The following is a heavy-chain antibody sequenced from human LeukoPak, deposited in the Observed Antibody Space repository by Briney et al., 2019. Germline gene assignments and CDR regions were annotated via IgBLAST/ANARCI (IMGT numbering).Heavy chain of an antibody. J-gene: IGHJ4*02. Sequence: PGGSLRLSCAASGFTFSSYGMSWVRQAPGKGLEWVSAISGSGGSTYYADSVKGRFTISRDNSKNTLYLQMNSLRAEDTAVYYCAKGVLRYFDWLSLYDYWGQGTLVTVSS. CDR1: GFTFSSYG. V-gene: IGHV3-23*01. CDR2: ISGSGGST. D-gene: IGHD3-9*01. CDR3: AKGVLRYFDWLSLYDY.